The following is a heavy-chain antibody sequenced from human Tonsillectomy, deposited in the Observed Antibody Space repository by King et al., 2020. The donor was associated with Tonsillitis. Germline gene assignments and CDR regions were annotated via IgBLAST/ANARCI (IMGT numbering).Heavy chain of an antibody. CDR3: AICYPLDRSAYGWYFDL. CDR2: IYPGDSDT. Sequence: VQLVESGAEVKKPGESLKISCKGSGYSFTSYWIAWVRQMPGKGLEWMGIIYPGDSDTRYSPSFQGQVTISADKSISTAYLQWSSLKASDTAMYYCAICYPLDRSAYGWYFDLWGRGTLVTVSS. V-gene: IGHV5-51*01. J-gene: IGHJ2*01. CDR1: GYSFTSYW. D-gene: IGHD3-22*01.